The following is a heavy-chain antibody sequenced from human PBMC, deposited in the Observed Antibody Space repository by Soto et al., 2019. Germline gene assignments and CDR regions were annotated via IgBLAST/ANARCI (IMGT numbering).Heavy chain of an antibody. V-gene: IGHV3-23*01. Sequence: HPGGSLRLSCAASGFTFSSYAMSWVRQAPGKGLEWVSAISGSGDSTYYADSVKGRFTISRDNSKNTLYLQMNSLRAEDTAVYYCAKFWGGDYVFVPFADYWGQGTLVTVSS. CDR1: GFTFSSYA. J-gene: IGHJ4*02. CDR3: AKFWGGDYVFVPFADY. CDR2: ISGSGDST. D-gene: IGHD4-17*01.